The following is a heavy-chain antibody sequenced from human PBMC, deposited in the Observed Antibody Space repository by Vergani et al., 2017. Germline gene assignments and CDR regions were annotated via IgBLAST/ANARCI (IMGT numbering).Heavy chain of an antibody. V-gene: IGHV3-30*02. CDR2: TRPHEDGA. D-gene: IGHD1-7*01. CDR1: GLTLSSYG. J-gene: IGHJ5*02. Sequence: QVQLVESGGGVVQPGGSMRLYCSASGLTLSSYGVHWVRQAPGRGLESVTFTRPHEDGAFYSASVRGRFTFSRDNSKNTLYLEMNRLNVDDTAIYYCGKTQGTVVGTWWFDPWGQGPPVTVSS. CDR3: GKTQGTVVGTWWFDP.